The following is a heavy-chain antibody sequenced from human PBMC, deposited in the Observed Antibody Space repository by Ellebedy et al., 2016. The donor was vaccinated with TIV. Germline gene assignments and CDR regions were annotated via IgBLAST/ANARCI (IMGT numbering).Heavy chain of an antibody. V-gene: IGHV1-8*01. CDR3: ARSSDMDYNYYGMDV. D-gene: IGHD3-9*01. CDR2: MNPKSENG. J-gene: IGHJ6*01. CDR1: VYTFTNYY. Sequence: AASVTVSCKASVYTFTNYYIMWVRQATGQGLEWIGSMNPKSENGGFAQTFQGRVTMTSDTSMSTAYMELSSLRPEDTAVYYCARSSDMDYNYYGMDVWGQGTTVIVSS.